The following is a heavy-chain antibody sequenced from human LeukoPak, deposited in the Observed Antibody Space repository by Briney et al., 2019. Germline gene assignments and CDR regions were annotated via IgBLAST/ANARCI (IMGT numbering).Heavy chain of an antibody. CDR3: ASSYGSGSYYQTNWFDP. D-gene: IGHD3-10*01. J-gene: IGHJ3*01. CDR2: IYYSGST. V-gene: IGHV4-31*03. CDR1: GGSISSGGYY. Sequence: PSETLSPTCTVSGGSISSGGYYWSWIRQHPGKGLEWIGYIYYSGSTYYNPSLKSRVTISVDTSKNQFSLKLSSVTAADTAVYYCASSYGSGSYYQTNWFDPWGQGTMVTVSS.